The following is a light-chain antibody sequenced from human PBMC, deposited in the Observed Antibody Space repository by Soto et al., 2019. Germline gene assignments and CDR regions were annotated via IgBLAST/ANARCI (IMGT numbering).Light chain of an antibody. CDR1: QCVRRSN. CDR2: GAS. J-gene: IGKJ1*01. Sequence: EIVLTESPGTLSLSPGERATLSWMSSQCVRRSNLAWYQPKPGQAPSLLMHGASNRATGSPDRFSGSGSRTDFTLLISRLEPEDFAVYYCQQYGSSPRTFGQGTKVDI. V-gene: IGKV3-20*01. CDR3: QQYGSSPRT.